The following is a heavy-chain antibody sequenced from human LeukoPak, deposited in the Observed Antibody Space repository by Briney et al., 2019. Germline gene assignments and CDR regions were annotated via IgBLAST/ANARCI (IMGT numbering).Heavy chain of an antibody. J-gene: IGHJ6*02. CDR1: GGSISSYY. CDR3: ARDPDFLTGYGMDV. Sequence: SETLSLTCTVSGGSISSYYWSWIRQPAGKGQEWIGRIYTSGSTNYNPSLKSRVTMSVDTSKNQFSLKLSSVTAADTAVYYCARDPDFLTGYGMDVWGQGTTVTVSS. D-gene: IGHD1-20*01. CDR2: IYTSGST. V-gene: IGHV4-4*07.